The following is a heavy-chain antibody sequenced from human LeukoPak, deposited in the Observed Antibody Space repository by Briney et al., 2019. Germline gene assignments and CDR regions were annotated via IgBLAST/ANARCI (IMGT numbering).Heavy chain of an antibody. D-gene: IGHD3-22*01. V-gene: IGHV4-39*01. CDR2: IYYSGST. CDR1: DGSISSSSYY. CDR3: ARQSPPPLDYYDSSGSGGDYDY. Sequence: SETLSLTCTVSDGSISSSSYYWGWIRQPPGKGLEWIGSIYYSGSTYYNPSLKSRVTISVDTSKNQFSLKLSSVTAADTAVYYCARQSPPPLDYYDSSGSGGDYDYWGQGTLVTVSS. J-gene: IGHJ4*02.